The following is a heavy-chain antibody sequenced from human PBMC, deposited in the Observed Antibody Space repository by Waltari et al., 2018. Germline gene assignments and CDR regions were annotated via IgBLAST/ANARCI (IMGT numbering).Heavy chain of an antibody. V-gene: IGHV1-24*01. J-gene: IGHJ6*02. CDR2: FDPEDGEA. D-gene: IGHD1-26*01. CDR1: GYSLAELS. CDR3: ATAQYSSSSYYYYYAMDV. Sequence: QVHLEQSGAEVKKPGASVKISCKVFGYSLAELSMHWVRQAPGKGLECVGMFDPEDGEATYGEKFQGRVTVTEDTSTDTTYLELNSLTSEDTAVYYCATAQYSSSSYYYYYAMDVWGQGTTVTVSS.